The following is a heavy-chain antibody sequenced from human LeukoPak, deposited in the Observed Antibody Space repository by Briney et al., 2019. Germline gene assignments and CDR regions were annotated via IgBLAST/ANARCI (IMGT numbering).Heavy chain of an antibody. CDR3: ARYSSTWYVAFDI. CDR2: IKQDGSEK. V-gene: IGHV3-7*01. CDR1: GFTFSSYG. D-gene: IGHD6-13*01. Sequence: PGGSLRLSCAASGFTFSSYGMSWVRQAPGKGLEWVANIKQDGSEKHYVDSVKGRFTISRDNAKNSLYLQMNSLRAEDTAVYYCARYSSTWYVAFDIWGQGTMVTVSS. J-gene: IGHJ3*02.